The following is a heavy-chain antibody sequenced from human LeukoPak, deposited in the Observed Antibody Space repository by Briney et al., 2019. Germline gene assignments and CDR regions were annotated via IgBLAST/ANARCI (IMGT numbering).Heavy chain of an antibody. Sequence: GGSLRLSCEASGFTFSGYDMHWVRQATGKGLEWVSAIGTTGDTYYSDSVRGRFTISRENAKSSLDLQMNSPRAGDTAVYYCARSPSYSSSWYALDSWGQGTLVTVSS. V-gene: IGHV3-13*01. D-gene: IGHD6-13*01. CDR2: IGTTGDT. J-gene: IGHJ4*02. CDR3: ARSPSYSSSWYALDS. CDR1: GFTFSGYD.